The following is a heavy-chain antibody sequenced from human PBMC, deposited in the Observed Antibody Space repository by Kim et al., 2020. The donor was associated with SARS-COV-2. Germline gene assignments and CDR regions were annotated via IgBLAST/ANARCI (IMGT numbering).Heavy chain of an antibody. D-gene: IGHD3-10*01. CDR1: GYTFTSYF. Sequence: ASVKVSCKASGYTFTSYFMHWVRQAPGQGLEWMGVINPTGGSTSYAQKFQGRVTMTRDTSTSTVYMELSSLRSKDTAVYYCARRRGGVRAEYYFDYWGQGTLVTVSS. J-gene: IGHJ4*02. CDR3: ARRRGGVRAEYYFDY. CDR2: INPTGGST. V-gene: IGHV1-46*01.